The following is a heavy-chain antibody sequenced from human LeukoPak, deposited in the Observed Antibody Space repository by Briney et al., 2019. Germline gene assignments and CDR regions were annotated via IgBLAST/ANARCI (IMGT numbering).Heavy chain of an antibody. V-gene: IGHV1-2*06. D-gene: IGHD3-9*01. J-gene: IGHJ4*02. Sequence: ASMTVSSKAPGYTSTAYYMHWVRQATGPGLEWMGRINPNTGGTNNTHKPQGRDTTTRDTSINTAYMEVSRLGSDDTAVYYGARSYDIVACLDYWGQGTLVTVSS. CDR3: ARSYDIVACLDY. CDR1: GYTSTAYY. CDR2: INPNTGGT.